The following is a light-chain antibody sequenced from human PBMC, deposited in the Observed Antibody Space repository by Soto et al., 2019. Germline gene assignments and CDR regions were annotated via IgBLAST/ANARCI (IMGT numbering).Light chain of an antibody. V-gene: IGLV1-51*01. Sequence: QSVLTQPPSVSAAPGQKVTISCSGSNSNIGDNDVCWFQQFPGTAPKLLIHANNKRPSGIPDRFSASKSGTSATLGISGLQTGDEAAYYCAAWDNSLYTGVFGGGTKLTVL. CDR1: NSNIGDND. CDR3: AAWDNSLYTGV. J-gene: IGLJ3*02. CDR2: ANN.